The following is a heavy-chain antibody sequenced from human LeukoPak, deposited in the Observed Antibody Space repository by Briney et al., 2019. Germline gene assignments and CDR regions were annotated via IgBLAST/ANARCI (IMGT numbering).Heavy chain of an antibody. CDR3: ARGRPPYPRAILSYGMDV. J-gene: IGHJ6*02. CDR1: GFTFSSYI. V-gene: IGHV3-21*01. D-gene: IGHD3-3*02. Sequence: GGSLRLSCAASGFTFSSYIMNWVRQAPGKGLEWVSSISSSSSYIYYADSVKGRFTISRDNAKNSLYLQMNSLRAEDTAVYYCARGRPPYPRAILSYGMDVWGQGTTVTVSS. CDR2: ISSSSSYI.